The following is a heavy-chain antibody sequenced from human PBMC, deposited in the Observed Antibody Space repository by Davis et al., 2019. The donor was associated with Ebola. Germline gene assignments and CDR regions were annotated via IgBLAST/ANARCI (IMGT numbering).Heavy chain of an antibody. CDR2: ISSSSSTI. V-gene: IGHV3-48*02. J-gene: IGHJ6*02. D-gene: IGHD1-26*01. CDR3: ARDGPVGAILYGMDV. Sequence: GESLKISCAASGFTFSNAWMSWVRQAPGKGLEWVSYISSSSSTIYYADSVKGRFTISRDNAKNSLYLQMNSLRDEDTAVYYCARDGPVGAILYGMDVWGQETTVTVSS. CDR1: GFTFSNAW.